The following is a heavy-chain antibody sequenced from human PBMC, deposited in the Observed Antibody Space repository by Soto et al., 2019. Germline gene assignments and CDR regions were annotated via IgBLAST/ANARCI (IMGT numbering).Heavy chain of an antibody. CDR1: GFTFSSYG. CDR2: IWYDGSNK. D-gene: IGHD4-17*01. J-gene: IGHJ3*02. V-gene: IGHV3-33*01. Sequence: GGSLRLSCAASGFTFSSYGRHWARQGPGKGLEWVAVIWYDGSNKVYADSVKGRFTISKDNSKNTLYLQMNSLRAEDTAVYYCARDLSGDYGALDTWGQGTMVTVSS. CDR3: ARDLSGDYGALDT.